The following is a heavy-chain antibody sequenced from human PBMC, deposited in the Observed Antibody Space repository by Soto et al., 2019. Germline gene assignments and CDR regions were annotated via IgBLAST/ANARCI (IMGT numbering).Heavy chain of an antibody. CDR3: ARLPKGSLVTA. CDR1: GFRFDAYG. V-gene: IGHV3-30*03. J-gene: IGHJ4*02. CDR2: ITYHGRNK. D-gene: IGHD2-21*02. Sequence: QVQLVESGGGVVQPGRSLRLSCVASGFRFDAYGMHWVRQAPGKGLEWVAVITYHGRNKYYADSVKGRFSISRDNSKSTLYLQMNSLRDDDTATYYCARLPKGSLVTAWGQGARVTVSS.